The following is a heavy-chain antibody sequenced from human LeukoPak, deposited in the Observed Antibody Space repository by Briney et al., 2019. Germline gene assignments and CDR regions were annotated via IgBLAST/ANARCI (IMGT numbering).Heavy chain of an antibody. J-gene: IGHJ4*02. D-gene: IGHD3-3*01. V-gene: IGHV3-9*01. CDR2: ITKDSSNNM. CDR3: AKDSSGSIDY. Sequence: GGSLRLSCAASGFILGDYAMPWVRQAPGKGLEWVSSITKDSSNNMDYADSVKGRFSISRDNAKNSLYLQINNVRPEDTALYFCAKDSSGSIDYWGQGTLVTVSS. CDR1: GFILGDYA.